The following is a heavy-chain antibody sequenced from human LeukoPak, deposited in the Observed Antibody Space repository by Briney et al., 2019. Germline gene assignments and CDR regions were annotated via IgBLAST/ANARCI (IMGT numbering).Heavy chain of an antibody. Sequence: PGGSLRLSCAASGFTFSSYSMNWVRQAPGKGLEWVSSISSSSSYIYYADSVKGRFTISRDNAKNSLYLQMNSLRAEDTAVYYCARGRGYCSSTSGQFWFDPGGQGTVVTVSS. D-gene: IGHD2-2*01. J-gene: IGHJ5*02. CDR3: ARGRGYCSSTSGQFWFDP. V-gene: IGHV3-21*06. CDR1: GFTFSSYS. CDR2: ISSSSSYI.